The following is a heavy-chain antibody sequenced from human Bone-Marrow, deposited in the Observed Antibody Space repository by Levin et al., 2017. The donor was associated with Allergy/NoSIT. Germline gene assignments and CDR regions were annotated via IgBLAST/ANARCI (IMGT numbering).Heavy chain of an antibody. V-gene: IGHV3-33*01. CDR1: GFTFTTYA. CDR2: IWYDGSNE. CDR3: ARDSVEVVEPAPDDNNQPSLLMDV. J-gene: IGHJ6*02. Sequence: GESLKISCATSGFTFTTYAMHWVRQAPGKGLEWMAVIWYDGSNEYYADSVRGRFTISRDNSKNTLYLQMNSLRADDTAVYFCARDSVEVVEPAPDDNNQPSLLMDVWGQGTTVIVSS. D-gene: IGHD3-22*01.